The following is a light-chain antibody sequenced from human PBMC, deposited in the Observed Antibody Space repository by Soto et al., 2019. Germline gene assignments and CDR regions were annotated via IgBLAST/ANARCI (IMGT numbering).Light chain of an antibody. Sequence: QAVVTQPPSASGTPGQRVTIPCSGSSSNIATNTVNWYQQFPGTAPKLLIYSHNQRPSGVPDRFSGSKSGTSASLAISGLQSEDEADYYCAAWDDSLNGVVFGGGTKLTVL. CDR2: SHN. V-gene: IGLV1-44*01. J-gene: IGLJ2*01. CDR3: AAWDDSLNGVV. CDR1: SSNIATNT.